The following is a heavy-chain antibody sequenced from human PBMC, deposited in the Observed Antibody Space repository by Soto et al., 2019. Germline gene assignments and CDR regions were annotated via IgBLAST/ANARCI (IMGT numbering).Heavy chain of an antibody. CDR2: IYHSGSI. Sequence: PSETLSLACSVSGYPISSSHWWSWVRQTPGKGLEWIGEIYHSGSINYNPSLKSRVIISADRSKNQFSLRLSSVTAADTAVYYCATSQLGEYFDYWGQGTLVTVSS. J-gene: IGHJ4*02. CDR1: GYPISSSHW. CDR3: ATSQLGEYFDY. V-gene: IGHV4-4*02. D-gene: IGHD1-26*01.